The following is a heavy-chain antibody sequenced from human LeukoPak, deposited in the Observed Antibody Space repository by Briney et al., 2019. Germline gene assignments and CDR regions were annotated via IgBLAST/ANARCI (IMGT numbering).Heavy chain of an antibody. CDR2: ISSSSSYI. Sequence: GGSLRLSCAASGFTFSSYSMNWVRQAPGKGLEWVSSISSSSSYIYYADSVKGRFTISRDNSKNTLYLQMNSLRAEDTAVYYCARGGGGMRHPAVGAFDIWGQGTMVTVSS. CDR3: ARGGGGMRHPAVGAFDI. V-gene: IGHV3-21*01. J-gene: IGHJ3*02. D-gene: IGHD3-16*01. CDR1: GFTFSSYS.